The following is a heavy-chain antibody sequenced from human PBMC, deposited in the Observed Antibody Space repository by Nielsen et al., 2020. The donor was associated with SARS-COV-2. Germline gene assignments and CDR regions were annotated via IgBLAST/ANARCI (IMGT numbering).Heavy chain of an antibody. D-gene: IGHD2-2*01. J-gene: IGHJ5*02. Sequence: GGSLRLSCAVSGFPFSDYFMSWIRQAPGKGLDWISYIGSGGTPIYYADSVKARFTISRDDAKNSLYLQMNSLRAEDTAIYYCARVNHSTISAWGQGTLVTVSS. V-gene: IGHV3-11*04. CDR3: ARVNHSTISA. CDR2: IGSGGTPI. CDR1: GFPFSDYF.